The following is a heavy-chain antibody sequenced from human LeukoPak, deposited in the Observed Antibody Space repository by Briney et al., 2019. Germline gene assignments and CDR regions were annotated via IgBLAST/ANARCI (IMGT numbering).Heavy chain of an antibody. V-gene: IGHV3-30*04. D-gene: IGHD3-3*01. CDR1: GFTFSTYA. J-gene: IGHJ5*02. CDR2: ISNDGRNT. Sequence: GGSLRLSCAASGFTFSTYATHWVRQAPGKGLEWVAAISNDGRNTCYADSVKGRFTVSRDNSKTTLYLQMNSLRVEDTAVYYCARGPNYDFWSGYYTWGQETLVTVSS. CDR3: ARGPNYDFWSGYYT.